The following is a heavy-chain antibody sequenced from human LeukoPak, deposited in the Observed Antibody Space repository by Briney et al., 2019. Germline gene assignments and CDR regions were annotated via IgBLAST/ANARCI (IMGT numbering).Heavy chain of an antibody. CDR2: SNPTSGST. CDR1: GYIFTGYY. V-gene: IGHV1-2*02. J-gene: IGHJ4*02. Sequence: ASVKVSCKASGYIFTGYYLHWVRQAPGQGLEWMGWSNPTSGSTNYAQKFQGRFTMTRDTSISTAYMELSRLRSDDTAVYYCARGPGGGYDWLGYWGQGTLVTVSS. D-gene: IGHD5-12*01. CDR3: ARGPGGGYDWLGY.